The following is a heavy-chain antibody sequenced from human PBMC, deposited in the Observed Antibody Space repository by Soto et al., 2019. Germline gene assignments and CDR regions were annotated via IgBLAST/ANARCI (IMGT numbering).Heavy chain of an antibody. CDR1: GLTFGNHA. V-gene: IGHV3-23*01. J-gene: IGHJ4*02. Sequence: GGSLRLSCAASGLTFGNHAMTWVRRAPGRGLEWVSTISGWGDDAFYADSVKGRFTISRDNSKNTVSLQMDSLRAEDTAIFYCAKGGHFSPIDYRGQGALVTVSS. CDR2: ISGWGDDA. D-gene: IGHD2-21*01. CDR3: AKGGHFSPIDY.